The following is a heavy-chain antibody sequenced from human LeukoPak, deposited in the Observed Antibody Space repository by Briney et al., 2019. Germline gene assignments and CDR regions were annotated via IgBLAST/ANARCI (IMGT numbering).Heavy chain of an antibody. CDR2: IYHSGST. V-gene: IGHV4-30-2*01. Sequence: PSETLSLTCTVSGGSISSGGYYWSWIRQPPGKGLEWIGYIYHSGSTYYNPSLKSRVTISVDTSKNQFSLRLSSVTAADTALYYCARESPLTMVRGVIIVIDYWGQGTQVTVSS. CDR1: GGSISSGGYY. CDR3: ARESPLTMVRGVIIVIDY. D-gene: IGHD3-10*01. J-gene: IGHJ4*02.